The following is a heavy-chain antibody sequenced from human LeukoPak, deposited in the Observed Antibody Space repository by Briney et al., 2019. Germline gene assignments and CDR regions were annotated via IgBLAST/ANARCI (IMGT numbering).Heavy chain of an antibody. Sequence: SETLSLTCTVSGGSISSSSYYWGWIRQPPGKGLEWIGNIYHSGSTNYNPSLKSRVTISVDKSKNQFSLKLSSVTAADTAVYYCASLAVADYWGQGTLVTVSS. D-gene: IGHD6-19*01. CDR1: GGSISSSSYY. CDR2: IYHSGST. J-gene: IGHJ4*02. V-gene: IGHV4-39*07. CDR3: ASLAVADY.